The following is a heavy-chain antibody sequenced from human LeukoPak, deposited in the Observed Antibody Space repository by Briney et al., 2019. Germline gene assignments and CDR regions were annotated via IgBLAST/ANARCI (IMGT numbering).Heavy chain of an antibody. CDR1: GFTFSSYS. J-gene: IGHJ4*02. V-gene: IGHV3-66*01. Sequence: GGSLRLSCAASGFTFSSYSMNWVRQAPGKGLEWVSVIYSGGSTYYEDSVKSRFTISRDNSKNTLYLQMNNLRAEDTAVYYCARVGGHIAARPPFFDYWGQGTLVTVSS. CDR2: IYSGGST. D-gene: IGHD6-6*01. CDR3: ARVGGHIAARPPFFDY.